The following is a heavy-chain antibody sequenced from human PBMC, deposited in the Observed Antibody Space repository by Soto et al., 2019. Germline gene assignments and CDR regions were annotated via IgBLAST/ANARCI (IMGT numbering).Heavy chain of an antibody. D-gene: IGHD5-12*01. Sequence: PSETLSLTCIVSGGSISNYYWNWIRQPPGKGLEWIGFIYNSDTYYNPSLKSRVTISVDTSKNHFSLRLTSVTAADTAVYYCARDPPDGYSGYDYWGQGTLVTVSS. CDR1: GGSISNYY. CDR2: IYNSDT. CDR3: ARDPPDGYSGYDY. J-gene: IGHJ4*02. V-gene: IGHV4-59*01.